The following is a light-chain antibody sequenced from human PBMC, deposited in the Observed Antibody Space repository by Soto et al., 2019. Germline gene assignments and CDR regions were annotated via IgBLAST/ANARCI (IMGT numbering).Light chain of an antibody. CDR1: HSVSSN. CDR2: GAS. J-gene: IGKJ1*01. V-gene: IGKV3-15*01. CDR3: QQYTTSSWT. Sequence: DIVMTQSPATLSVSPGERVTLSCRASHSVSSNLAWYQQKIGQAPRLLIYGASTRATGIPARFSGSGSGTDFTLTISRLEPEDFAVYHCQQYTTSSWTFGQGTKV.